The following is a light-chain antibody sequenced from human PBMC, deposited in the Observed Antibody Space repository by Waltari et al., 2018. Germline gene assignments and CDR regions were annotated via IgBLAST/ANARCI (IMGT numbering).Light chain of an antibody. V-gene: IGLV2-14*03. CDR3: SSFTSSSTWV. CDR2: DVT. CDR1: TSDGGGSNY. Sequence: SALTQPASASESPGQSITISCTGTTSDGGGSNYVSWYQQHPCKAPKLMIYDVTNRPSGVSNRFSGSKSGNTASLTISGLQAEDEADYYCSSFTSSSTWVFGGGTKLTVL. J-gene: IGLJ3*02.